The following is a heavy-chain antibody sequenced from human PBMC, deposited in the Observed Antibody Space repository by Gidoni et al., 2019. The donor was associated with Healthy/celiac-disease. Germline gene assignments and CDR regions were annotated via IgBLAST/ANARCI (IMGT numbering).Heavy chain of an antibody. Sequence: EVQLLESGGGLVQPGGSLRPSCAASEFTFSSSAIGWVRQAPGQGLEWVSAISGSGGSTYYADSVKGRFTISRDNSNNTLYLQMNRLRAEDTAVYYCANHRAVVTPWGYFDYWGQGTLVTVSS. CDR1: EFTFSSSA. CDR3: ANHRAVVTPWGYFDY. CDR2: ISGSGGST. J-gene: IGHJ4*02. D-gene: IGHD2-21*02. V-gene: IGHV3-23*01.